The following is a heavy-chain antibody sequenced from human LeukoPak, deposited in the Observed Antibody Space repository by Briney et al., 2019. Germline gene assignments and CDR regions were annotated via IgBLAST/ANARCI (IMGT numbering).Heavy chain of an antibody. Sequence: ASVKVSCKASGGTFSSYAISWVRHAPGQGLEWMGRIIPIYGIANYAQKFQGRVTITADESTSTAYMELSSLRSEDTAVYYCASWGTTDDAFDIWGQGTMVTVSS. J-gene: IGHJ3*02. D-gene: IGHD3-16*01. CDR2: IIPIYGIA. CDR1: GGTFSSYA. V-gene: IGHV1-69*13. CDR3: ASWGTTDDAFDI.